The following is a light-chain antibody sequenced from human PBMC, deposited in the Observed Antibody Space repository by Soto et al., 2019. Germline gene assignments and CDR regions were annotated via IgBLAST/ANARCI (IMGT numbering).Light chain of an antibody. Sequence: QSVLTQRPSVSAASGQKVTISCSGSSSNIGKNYVSWYQQLPGTAPKLLIYETNKRPSGIPDRFSGSKSGTSATLGISGLQTGDEADYYCGTWDTSLTVVLFGGGTKLTVL. CDR3: GTWDTSLTVVL. CDR2: ETN. V-gene: IGLV1-51*02. J-gene: IGLJ2*01. CDR1: SSNIGKNY.